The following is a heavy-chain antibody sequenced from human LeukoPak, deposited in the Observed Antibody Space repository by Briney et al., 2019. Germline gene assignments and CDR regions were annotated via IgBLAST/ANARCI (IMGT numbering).Heavy chain of an antibody. J-gene: IGHJ4*02. V-gene: IGHV1-69*05. CDR3: ARDPGRGSYDYDSSGWLLDY. CDR1: GGTFSSYA. CDR2: IIPIFGTA. D-gene: IGHD3-22*01. Sequence: SVKVSCKASGGTFSSYAISWVRQAPGQGLEWMGRIIPIFGTANYAQKFQGRVTITTDESTSTAYMELSSLRSEDTAMYYCARDPGRGSYDYDSSGWLLDYWGQGTLVTVSS.